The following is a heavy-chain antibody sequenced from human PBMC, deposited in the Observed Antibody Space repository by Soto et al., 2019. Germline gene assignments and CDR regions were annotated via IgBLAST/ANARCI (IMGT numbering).Heavy chain of an antibody. Sequence: QVQLQESGPGLVKPSETLSLTCTVSGGSISSYYWSWIRQPPGKGLEWIGYIYYSGSTNYNPSLKSRVTISVDTSKNQFSLKLSSVTAADTAVYYCARSIYDFWSPNYYYGMDVWGQGTTVTVSS. CDR2: IYYSGST. V-gene: IGHV4-59*01. CDR1: GGSISSYY. J-gene: IGHJ6*02. CDR3: ARSIYDFWSPNYYYGMDV. D-gene: IGHD3-3*01.